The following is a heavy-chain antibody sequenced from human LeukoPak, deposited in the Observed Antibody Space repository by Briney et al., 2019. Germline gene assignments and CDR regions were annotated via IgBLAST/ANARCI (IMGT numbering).Heavy chain of an antibody. D-gene: IGHD6-13*01. CDR1: GFTFSSYG. CDR3: AKDQVESSSWYPSSHYYGMDV. J-gene: IGHJ6*02. Sequence: GGSLRLSCEASGFTFSSYGMHWVRQAPGRGLEWVAVISYDGSNKYYADSVKGRFTISRDNSKNTLYLQMNSLRAEDTAVYYCAKDQVESSSWYPSSHYYGMDVWGQGTTVTVSS. V-gene: IGHV3-30*18. CDR2: ISYDGSNK.